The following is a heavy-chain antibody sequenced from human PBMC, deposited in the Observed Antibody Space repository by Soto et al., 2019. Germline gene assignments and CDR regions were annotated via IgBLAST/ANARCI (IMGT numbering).Heavy chain of an antibody. CDR3: ARDAWSGYYTVWFDP. V-gene: IGHV1-3*05. J-gene: IGHJ5*02. CDR2: INAGNGNT. Sequence: QVQLVQSGAEEKKPGASVKVSCKASGYTFTSYAMHWVRQAPGQRLEWMGWINAGNGNTKYSQKFQGRVTITRDTSASTAYMELSSLRSEDTAVYYCARDAWSGYYTVWFDPWGQGTLVTVSS. CDR1: GYTFTSYA. D-gene: IGHD3-3*01.